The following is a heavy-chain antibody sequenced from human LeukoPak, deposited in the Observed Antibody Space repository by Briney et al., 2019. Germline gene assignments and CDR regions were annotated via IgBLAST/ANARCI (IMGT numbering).Heavy chain of an antibody. Sequence: SETLSLTCAVYGGSFSGYYWSWIRQPPGKGLEWIGEINHSGSTNYNPSLKSRVTISVDTSKNQFSLKLSSVTAADTAVYYCARVPLRRYLQHWGQGTLVTVSS. J-gene: IGHJ1*01. CDR3: ARVPLRRYLQH. V-gene: IGHV4-34*01. CDR1: GGSFSGYY. CDR2: INHSGST.